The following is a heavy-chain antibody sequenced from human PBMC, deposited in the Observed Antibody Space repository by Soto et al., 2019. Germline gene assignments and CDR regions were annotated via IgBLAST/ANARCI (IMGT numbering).Heavy chain of an antibody. CDR3: AREVLGGYYGMDV. CDR1: GCTFTTHY. D-gene: IGHD3-16*01. J-gene: IGHJ6*02. V-gene: IGHV1-46*01. CDR2: INPSGGTT. Sequence: GSSVKVSFKASGCTFTTHYMHWLRQAPGQGLEWMGIINPSGGTTGFAQKFQGRVTMTRDTSTSTVYMELSSLRSEDTAVYYCAREVLGGYYGMDVWGQGTTVTVSS.